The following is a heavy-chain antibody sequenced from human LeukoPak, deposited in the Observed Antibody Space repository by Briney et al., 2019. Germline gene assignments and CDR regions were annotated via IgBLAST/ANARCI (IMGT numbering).Heavy chain of an antibody. Sequence: SGGSLRLSCAASGFTFSSYGMSWVRQAPGKGLEWVSAISGSGGSTYYADSVKGRFTISRDNSKNTLYLQMNSLRAEDTAVYYCAGPYYGSGSYYNGPMDVWGKGTTVTISS. V-gene: IGHV3-23*01. CDR1: GFTFSSYG. D-gene: IGHD3-10*01. CDR3: AGPYYGSGSYYNGPMDV. CDR2: ISGSGGST. J-gene: IGHJ6*03.